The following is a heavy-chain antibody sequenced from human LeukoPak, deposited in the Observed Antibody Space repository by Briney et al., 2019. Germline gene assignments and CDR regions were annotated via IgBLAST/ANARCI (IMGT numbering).Heavy chain of an antibody. CDR1: GITVSSDY. D-gene: IGHD3-10*01. J-gene: IGHJ4*02. CDR2: IYNNGNT. V-gene: IGHV3-53*01. CDR3: ARGIGRSWSLDN. Sequence: GGSLRLSCPPSGITVSSDYMTWVRQAPGKGLEWVSLIYNNGNTYYADSVRGRFTISRDNSKNTLYLQMNSLRAEDTGMYYCARGIGRSWSLDNWGQGTLVTVSS.